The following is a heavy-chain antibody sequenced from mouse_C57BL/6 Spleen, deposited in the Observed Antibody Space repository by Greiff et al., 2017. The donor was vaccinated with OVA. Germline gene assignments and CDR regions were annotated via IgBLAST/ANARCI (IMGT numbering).Heavy chain of an antibody. CDR3: ARGDYGSRNYYAMDY. CDR2: IYPGDGDT. V-gene: IGHV1-82*01. D-gene: IGHD1-1*01. J-gene: IGHJ4*01. Sequence: VQLQQSGPELVKPGASVKISCKASGYAFSSSWMNWVKQRPGKGLEWIGRIYPGDGDTNYNGKFKGKATLTADKSSSTAYMQLSSLTSEDSAVYFCARGDYGSRNYYAMDYWGQGTSVTVSS. CDR1: GYAFSSSW.